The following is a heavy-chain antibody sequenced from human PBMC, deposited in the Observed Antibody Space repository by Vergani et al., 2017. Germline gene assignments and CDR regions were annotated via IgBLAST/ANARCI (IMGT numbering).Heavy chain of an antibody. D-gene: IGHD3-10*01. J-gene: IGHJ6*02. CDR3: ARDRYYLGSGSYPYFYYYVLNV. CDR1: GFTFSDHY. Sequence: EVQLVESGGGLVQPGGSLRLSCAASGFTFSDHYMDWVRQAPGKGLEWVGRTRNKANSYTTEYAASVKGRFTISRDDSKNSLYLQMNSLKIEDTAVYYCARDRYYLGSGSYPYFYYYVLNVWGQGTAVTVS. V-gene: IGHV3-72*01. CDR2: TRNKANSYTT.